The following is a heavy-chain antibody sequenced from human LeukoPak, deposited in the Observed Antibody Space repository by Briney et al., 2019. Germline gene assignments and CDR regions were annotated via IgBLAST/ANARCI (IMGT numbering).Heavy chain of an antibody. CDR3: ARGRQNSGSYSDAFDI. V-gene: IGHV3-48*03. Sequence: GGSLRLSCAASGFTFSNYEMNWVRQAPGKGLEWVSYISNSGSTIYYADSVKGRFTISRDNAKKSLFLQMNSLRAEDTAVYYCARGRQNSGSYSDAFDIWGQGTMVTVSS. CDR1: GFTFSNYE. CDR2: ISNSGSTI. D-gene: IGHD1-26*01. J-gene: IGHJ3*02.